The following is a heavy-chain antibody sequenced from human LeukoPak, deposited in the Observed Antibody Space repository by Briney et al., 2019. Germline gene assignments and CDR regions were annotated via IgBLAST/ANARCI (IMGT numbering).Heavy chain of an antibody. CDR2: ISGSSGST. V-gene: IGHV3-23*01. CDR1: GFTFSSYA. Sequence: GGSLRLSCAASGFTFSSYAMSWVRQAPGKGLEWVSAISGSSGSTYYADSVKGRFTISRDNSKNTLYLQMNSLRAEDTAVYYCAKAAGIAVAGTGGYWGQGTLVTVSS. CDR3: AKAAGIAVAGTGGY. J-gene: IGHJ4*02. D-gene: IGHD6-19*01.